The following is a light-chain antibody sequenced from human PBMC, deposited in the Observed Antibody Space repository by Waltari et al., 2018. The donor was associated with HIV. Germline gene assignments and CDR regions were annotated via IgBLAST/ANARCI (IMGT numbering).Light chain of an antibody. Sequence: SSELTQDPAVSVALGQTVRITCQGDSLRSYYASWYQQKPGQAPVLVIYGNNTRHLGIPDRFSGSSSGNTASLTITGAQAEDEADYYCNSRDSSGNLVVLGGGTKLTVL. CDR3: NSRDSSGNLVV. V-gene: IGLV3-19*01. J-gene: IGLJ2*01. CDR2: GNN. CDR1: SLRSYY.